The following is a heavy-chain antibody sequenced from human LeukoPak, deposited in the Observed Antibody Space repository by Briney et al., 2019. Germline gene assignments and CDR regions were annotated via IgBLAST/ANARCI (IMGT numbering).Heavy chain of an antibody. CDR1: VYTFSSYA. CDR2: INTNTGNP. J-gene: IGHJ6*03. V-gene: IGHV7-4-1*02. CDR3: ARVGYGRHMDV. Sequence: ASVKVSCTSSVYTFSSYAINWVRQAPGQGLEWMGWINTNTGNPTYAQGFTGRLVFSLDTSINTAYLQISSLKAEDTAVYYCARVGYGRHMDVWGKGTTVTVSS. D-gene: IGHD2-2*03.